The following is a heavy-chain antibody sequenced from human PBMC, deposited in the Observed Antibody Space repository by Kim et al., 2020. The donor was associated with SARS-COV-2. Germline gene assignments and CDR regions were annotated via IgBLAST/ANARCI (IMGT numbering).Heavy chain of an antibody. CDR3: ARRIRYYYDSSGYYDY. D-gene: IGHD3-22*01. Sequence: SETLSLTCTVSGGSISSSSYYWGWIRQPPGKGLEWIGSIYYSGSTYYNPSLKSRVTISVDTSKNQFSLKLSSVTAADTAVYYCARRIRYYYDSSGYYDYWGQGTLVTVSS. CDR1: GGSISSSSYY. J-gene: IGHJ4*02. CDR2: IYYSGST. V-gene: IGHV4-39*01.